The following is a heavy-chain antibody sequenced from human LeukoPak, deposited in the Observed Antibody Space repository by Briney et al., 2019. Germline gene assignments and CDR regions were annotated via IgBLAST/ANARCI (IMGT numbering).Heavy chain of an antibody. CDR3: ARDVQRWLDLQYYYHGMDV. CDR2: VFHSGST. V-gene: IGHV4-61*01. Sequence: SETLSLTCTVSGGSVSSINYYWSWIRQPLGKGLEWIGYVFHSGSTNYNPSLKSRVTISVDTSRNQFSLRLSSVTAADTAVYYCARDVQRWLDLQYYYHGMDVWGQGTTVTVS. D-gene: IGHD6-19*01. CDR1: GGSVSSINYY. J-gene: IGHJ6*02.